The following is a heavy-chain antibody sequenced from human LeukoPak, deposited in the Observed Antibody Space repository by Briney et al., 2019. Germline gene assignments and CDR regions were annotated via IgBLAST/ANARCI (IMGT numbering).Heavy chain of an antibody. V-gene: IGHV3-21*01. D-gene: IGHD6-6*01. Sequence: GGSLRLSCAASGFTFSSYNMNWVRQAPGKGLEWVSSISSSSIYIYYADSVKGRFTISRDNAKNSLYLQMNSLRAEDTAVYYCSTSGYSSSSKVDYWGQGTLVTVSS. J-gene: IGHJ4*02. CDR2: ISSSSIYI. CDR3: STSGYSSSSKVDY. CDR1: GFTFSSYN.